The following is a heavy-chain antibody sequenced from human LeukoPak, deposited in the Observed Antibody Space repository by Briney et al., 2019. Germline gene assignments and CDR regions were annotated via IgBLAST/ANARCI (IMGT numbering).Heavy chain of an antibody. D-gene: IGHD5-24*01. V-gene: IGHV4-59*01. CDR1: GGSISSYY. CDR3: ARGCRDGYRGAFDI. CDR2: IYYSGST. Sequence: SETLSLTCTVSGGSISSYYWSWLRQPPGKGLEWLGYIYYSGSTNYNPSLKSRVTISVDTSKNQFSLKLSSVAAADTAVYYCARGCRDGYRGAFDIWGQGTMVTVSS. J-gene: IGHJ3*02.